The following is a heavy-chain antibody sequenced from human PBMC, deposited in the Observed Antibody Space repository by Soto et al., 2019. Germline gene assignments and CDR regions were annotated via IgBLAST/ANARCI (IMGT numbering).Heavy chain of an antibody. CDR3: ARGPSVGAFFDF. J-gene: IGHJ4*02. V-gene: IGHV4-34*01. D-gene: IGHD1-26*01. CDR1: GGSFNVYY. CDR2: INRSGST. Sequence: SETLSLTCAVYGGSFNVYYWTWMRQPPGKGLEWIGEINRSGSTNYNPSLKSRVTISIDTSKIQFSLTLSSVTAADTAIYYCARGPSVGAFFDFWGQGSQVTVSS.